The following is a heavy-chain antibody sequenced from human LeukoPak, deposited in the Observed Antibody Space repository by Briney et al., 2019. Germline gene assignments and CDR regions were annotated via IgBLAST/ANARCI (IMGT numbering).Heavy chain of an antibody. J-gene: IGHJ3*02. V-gene: IGHV3-48*03. D-gene: IGHD3-22*01. CDR2: ISSSGNTK. CDR1: GFNFSNYE. Sequence: GGSLRLSCTTSGFNFSNYEINWVRQAPGKGLEWVSYISSSGNTKNYADSVRGRFTISRDNAKNSLYLHMNSLRADDTAVYFCAREFGFFESSGYPHDAFDIWGQGTMVTVSS. CDR3: AREFGFFESSGYPHDAFDI.